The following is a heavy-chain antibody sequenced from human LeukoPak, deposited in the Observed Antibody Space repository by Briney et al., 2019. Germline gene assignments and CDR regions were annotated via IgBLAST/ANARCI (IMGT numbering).Heavy chain of an antibody. D-gene: IGHD2-2*01. CDR3: ARDRFEYCSSTSCYAFDY. CDR1: GGTFSSYA. CDR2: IIPIFGIA. Sequence: SVTVSCKASGGTFSSYAISWVRQAPGQGLEWMGRIIPIFGIANYAQKFQGRVTITADKSTSTAYMELSSLRSEDTAVYYCARDRFEYCSSTSCYAFDYWGQGTLVTVSS. J-gene: IGHJ4*02. V-gene: IGHV1-69*04.